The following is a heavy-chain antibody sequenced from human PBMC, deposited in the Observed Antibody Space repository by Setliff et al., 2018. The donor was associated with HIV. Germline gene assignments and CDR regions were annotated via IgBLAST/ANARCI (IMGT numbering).Heavy chain of an antibody. CDR3: AGLGAMATFNWSFDL. CDR1: AGSISSYY. J-gene: IGHJ2*01. V-gene: IGHV4-59*01. Sequence: ETLSLTCSVFAGSISSYYWGWNRQPPGKGVEWGGYIYYSGATNYNPSLKSRVTISVDTPKNQFSLRLSSVTAADAAVYYCAGLGAMATFNWSFDLWGRGTLVTVSS. CDR2: IYYSGAT. D-gene: IGHD5-12*01.